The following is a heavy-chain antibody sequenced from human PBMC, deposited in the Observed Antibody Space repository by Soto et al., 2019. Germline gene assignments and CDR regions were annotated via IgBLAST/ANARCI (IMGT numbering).Heavy chain of an antibody. J-gene: IGHJ6*02. D-gene: IGHD2-15*01. V-gene: IGHV2-5*02. Sequence: QITLKESGPTLVKPTQTLTLTCTFSGFSLSTSGVGVGWIRQPQGKALEWLALIYWDDDKRYSPSLKRMLTITKDTSNNHVVLTMTNMDPVDTETYYCAHSQYWDGMDVWCHETTVTVSS. CDR2: IYWDDDK. CDR3: AHSQYWDGMDV. CDR1: GFSLSTSGVG.